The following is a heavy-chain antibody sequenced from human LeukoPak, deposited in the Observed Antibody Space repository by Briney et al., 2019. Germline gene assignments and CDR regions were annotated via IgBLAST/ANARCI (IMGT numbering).Heavy chain of an antibody. Sequence: PSETLSLTCTVSGASISSYYWSWIRQPAGKGLEWIGRIYTTGSTNYNPSLKSRVTMSVDTSKNQFSLNLSSVTAADTAVYYCAREYMAARPVNWFDPWGQGTLVTVSS. D-gene: IGHD6-6*01. CDR2: IYTTGST. CDR3: AREYMAARPVNWFDP. CDR1: GASISSYY. J-gene: IGHJ5*02. V-gene: IGHV4-4*07.